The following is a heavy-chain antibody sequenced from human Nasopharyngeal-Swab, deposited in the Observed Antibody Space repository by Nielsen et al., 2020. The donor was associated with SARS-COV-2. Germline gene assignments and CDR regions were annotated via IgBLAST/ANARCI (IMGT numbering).Heavy chain of an antibody. CDR1: GFTFSSYA. J-gene: IGHJ6*02. D-gene: IGHD3-10*01. Sequence: GESLKISCAASGFTFSSYAMHWVRQAPGKGLEWVAVISYDGSNKYYADSVKGRFTISRDNSKNTLYLQMNSLRAEDTAVYYCARAGSGGYYYGMDVWGQGTTVTVSS. CDR3: ARAGSGGYYYGMDV. V-gene: IGHV3-30-3*01. CDR2: ISYDGSNK.